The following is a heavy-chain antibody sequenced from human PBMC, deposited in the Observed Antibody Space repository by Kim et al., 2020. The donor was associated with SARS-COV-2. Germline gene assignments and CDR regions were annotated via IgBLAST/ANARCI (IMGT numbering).Heavy chain of an antibody. CDR2: MNWDGTGV. Sequence: GGSLRLSCEGYGFTFTNYWMHWVRQAPGKGLVWVSRMNWDGTGVNYADSVKGRFTIARDNARNTLYLHMRSLTAEDTATYFCVRDLNWDADYWGQGTLVTVSS. J-gene: IGHJ4*02. V-gene: IGHV3-74*01. CDR1: GFTFTNYW. D-gene: IGHD1-26*01. CDR3: VRDLNWDADY.